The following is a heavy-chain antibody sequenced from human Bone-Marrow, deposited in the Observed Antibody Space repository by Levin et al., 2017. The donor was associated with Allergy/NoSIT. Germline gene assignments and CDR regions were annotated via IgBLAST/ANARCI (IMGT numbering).Heavy chain of an antibody. J-gene: IGHJ6*02. CDR1: GGSISSYY. V-gene: IGHV4-59*01. Sequence: SETLSLTCTVSGGSISSYYWSWIRQPPGKGLEWIGYIYYSGSTNYNPSLKSRVTISVDTSKNQFSLKLSSVTAADTAVYYCARVLYYYDSSGDYPEEYYDYYYGMDVWGQGTTVTVSS. CDR2: IYYSGST. D-gene: IGHD3-22*01. CDR3: ARVLYYYDSSGDYPEEYYDYYYGMDV.